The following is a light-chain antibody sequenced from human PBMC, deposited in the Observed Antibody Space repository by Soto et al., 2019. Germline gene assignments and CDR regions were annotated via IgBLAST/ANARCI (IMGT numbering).Light chain of an antibody. V-gene: IGKV3-20*01. Sequence: EIVLTQYPGTLSLSPGERGTLSCRASQSVSRSYLAWYQQKPGHAPRLLIYSASSRATGIPDRFSGSGSGTDFTLTSSRLEPEDFAVYYGQQYGSGWTFGQGTKVEIK. CDR1: QSVSRSY. CDR2: SAS. J-gene: IGKJ1*01. CDR3: QQYGSGWT.